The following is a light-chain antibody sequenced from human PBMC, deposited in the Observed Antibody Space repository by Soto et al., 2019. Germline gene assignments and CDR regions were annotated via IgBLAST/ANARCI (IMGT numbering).Light chain of an antibody. V-gene: IGKV3-11*01. Sequence: EIVLTQSPGTLSLSPGERATLSCRASQSVSSYLAWYQQKPGQRPRLLVYDASKRATGIPARFSGSVSGTDVTLTLSSLEPEDFPVYYCLLRSNWPLFPSGPATKVDI. CDR1: QSVSSY. J-gene: IGKJ3*01. CDR3: LLRSNWPLFP. CDR2: DAS.